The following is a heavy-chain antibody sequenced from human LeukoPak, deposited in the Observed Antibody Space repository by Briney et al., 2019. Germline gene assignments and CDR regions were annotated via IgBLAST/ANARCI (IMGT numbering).Heavy chain of an antibody. J-gene: IGHJ5*02. Sequence: ASVTVSCKASGYTFTGYYMHWVRQAPGQGLEWMGWINPNSGGTNYAQKFQGRVTMTRDTSISTAYMELSRLRSDDTAVYYCARERQYSSSLWFDPWGQGTLVAVSS. CDR2: INPNSGGT. CDR1: GYTFTGYY. CDR3: ARERQYSSSLWFDP. D-gene: IGHD6-6*01. V-gene: IGHV1-2*02.